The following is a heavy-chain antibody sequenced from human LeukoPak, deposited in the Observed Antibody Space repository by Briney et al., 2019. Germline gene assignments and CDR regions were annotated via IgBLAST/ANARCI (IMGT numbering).Heavy chain of an antibody. CDR3: ARVEYDFWSGYYFFDY. J-gene: IGHJ4*02. V-gene: IGHV3-7*01. CDR2: IKQDGSEK. CDR1: GFTFSSYW. Sequence: GGSLRLSCAVSGFTFSSYWMSWVRQAPGKGLEWVANIKQDGSEKYYVDSVKGRFTISRDNAKNSLYLQMNSLRAEDTAVYYCARVEYDFWSGYYFFDYWGQGTLVTVSS. D-gene: IGHD3-3*01.